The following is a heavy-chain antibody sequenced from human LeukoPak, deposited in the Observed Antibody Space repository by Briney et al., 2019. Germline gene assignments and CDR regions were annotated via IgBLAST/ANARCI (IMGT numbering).Heavy chain of an antibody. CDR2: IYHSGST. V-gene: IGHV4-38-2*02. CDR3: ARDLRSGNYYSDY. Sequence: PSETLSLTCAVSGYSISSGYYWGWIRQPPGQGRGWIGVIYHSGSTYYNPSLKSRVTISVDTSKNQFSLKLSSVTAADTAVYYCARDLRSGNYYSDYWGQGTLVTVSS. D-gene: IGHD3-10*02. J-gene: IGHJ4*02. CDR1: GYSISSGYY.